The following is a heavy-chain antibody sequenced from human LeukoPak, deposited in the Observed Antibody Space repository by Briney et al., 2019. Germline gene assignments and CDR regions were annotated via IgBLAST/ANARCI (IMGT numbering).Heavy chain of an antibody. CDR1: GGSISSGSYY. J-gene: IGHJ5*02. CDR3: ARGYSGYEKGDNWFDP. Sequence: SETLSLTCTVSGGSISSGSYYWSWIRQPAGKGLEWIGRIYTSGGTNYNPSLKSRVTISVDTSKNQFSLKLSSVTAADTAVYYCARGYSGYEKGDNWFDPWGQGTLVTVSS. D-gene: IGHD5-12*01. CDR2: IYTSGGT. V-gene: IGHV4-61*02.